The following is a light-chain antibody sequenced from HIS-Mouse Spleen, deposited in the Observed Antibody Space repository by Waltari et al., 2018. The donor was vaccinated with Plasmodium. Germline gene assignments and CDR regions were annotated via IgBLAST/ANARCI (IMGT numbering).Light chain of an antibody. V-gene: IGLV3-1*01. J-gene: IGLJ2*01. CDR1: KLGDKY. Sequence: SYELTQPPSVSVSPGQTASITCSGDKLGDKYAYWYQQKPGQSPVLFLYQDSKRPSGIPERFSGSNSGNTATLTVSGTQAMDEADYYCQAWDSSTVVFGGGTKLTVL. CDR2: QDS. CDR3: QAWDSSTVV.